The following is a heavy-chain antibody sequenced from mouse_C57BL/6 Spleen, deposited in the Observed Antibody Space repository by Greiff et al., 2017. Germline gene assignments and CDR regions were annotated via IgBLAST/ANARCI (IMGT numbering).Heavy chain of an antibody. D-gene: IGHD2-1*01. J-gene: IGHJ1*03. CDR3: ARYGGNYWYFDV. CDR2: IRNKANGYTT. V-gene: IGHV7-3*01. Sequence: EVKLVESGGGLVQPGGSLSLSCAASGFTFTDYYMSWVRQPPGKALEWLGFIRNKANGYTTEYSASVKGRFTISRDNSQSILYLQMNALRAEDSATYYCARYGGNYWYFDVWGTGTTVTVSS. CDR1: GFTFTDYY.